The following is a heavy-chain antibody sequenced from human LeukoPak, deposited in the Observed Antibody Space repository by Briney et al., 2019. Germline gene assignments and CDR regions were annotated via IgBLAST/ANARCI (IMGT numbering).Heavy chain of an antibody. V-gene: IGHV3-48*03. Sequence: GGSLRLSCAASGFTFSSYEMNWVRQAPGKGPEWVSYISSSGSTIYYADSVKGRFTISRDNAKNSLYLQMNSLRAEDTAVYYCAREDWNQGGYYYGMDVWGQGTTVTVSS. D-gene: IGHD1-1*01. J-gene: IGHJ6*02. CDR2: ISSSGSTI. CDR1: GFTFSSYE. CDR3: AREDWNQGGYYYGMDV.